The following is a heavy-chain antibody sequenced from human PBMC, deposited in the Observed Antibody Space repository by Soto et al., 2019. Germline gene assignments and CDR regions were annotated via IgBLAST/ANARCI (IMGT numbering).Heavy chain of an antibody. D-gene: IGHD3-10*01. J-gene: IGHJ4*02. V-gene: IGHV3-23*01. CDR3: ATAAYYYGSGSYFPFDY. CDR1: GFTFSSHG. CDR2: ISGSGGST. Sequence: EVQLLESGGGLVQPGGSLRLSCAASGFTFSSHGMSWVRQAPGKGLEWVSSISGSGGSTYYADSVKGRFTISRDNSKNTLYLQMNSLRVEDTAVYYCATAAYYYGSGSYFPFDYWGQGTLVTVSS.